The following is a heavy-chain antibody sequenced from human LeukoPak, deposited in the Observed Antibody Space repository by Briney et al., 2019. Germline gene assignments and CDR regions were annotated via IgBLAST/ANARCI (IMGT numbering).Heavy chain of an antibody. J-gene: IGHJ4*02. D-gene: IGHD6-19*01. Sequence: ASVKVSCKASGYTFTGYYMHWVRQAPGQGLEWMGWINPNSDSTNYAQNFQGRVTTTRDTSISTGYMDVSSLTSDDTAVYYCARGSDVAVTGGISFDYWGQGTLVTVSS. V-gene: IGHV1-2*02. CDR3: ARGSDVAVTGGISFDY. CDR2: INPNSDST. CDR1: GYTFTGYY.